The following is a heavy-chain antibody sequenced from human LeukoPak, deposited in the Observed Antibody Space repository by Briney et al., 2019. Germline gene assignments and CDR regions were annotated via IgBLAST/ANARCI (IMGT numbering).Heavy chain of an antibody. CDR3: ARDMTLGVVVIQDAFDI. Sequence: PGESLRLSCVASGFTFESHSMNWVRQAPGKGLEWVSSINSQSNYIFYSDSVKGRFTISRDNAKNSLYLQMNSLRAEDTAVYYCARDMTLGVVVIQDAFDIWGQGTMVTVSS. J-gene: IGHJ3*02. CDR2: INSQSNYI. CDR1: GFTFESHS. D-gene: IGHD3-22*01. V-gene: IGHV3-21*01.